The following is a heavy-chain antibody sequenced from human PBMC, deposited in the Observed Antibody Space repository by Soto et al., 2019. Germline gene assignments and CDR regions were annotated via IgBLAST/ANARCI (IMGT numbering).Heavy chain of an antibody. Sequence: TSETLSLTCTVSGGSISSYYWSWIRQPPGKGLEWIGYIYYSGSTNYNPSLKSRVTISVDTSKNQFSLKLSSVTAADTAVYYCARHYCTNGVCYTQNWFDPWGQGTLVTVSS. J-gene: IGHJ5*02. CDR3: ARHYCTNGVCYTQNWFDP. V-gene: IGHV4-59*08. D-gene: IGHD2-8*01. CDR2: IYYSGST. CDR1: GGSISSYY.